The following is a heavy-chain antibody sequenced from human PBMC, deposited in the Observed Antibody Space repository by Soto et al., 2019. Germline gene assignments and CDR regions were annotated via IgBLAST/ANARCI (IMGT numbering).Heavy chain of an antibody. V-gene: IGHV4-59*01. Sequence: SQTLSLTCTVSGDSISTYYWSWIRQLPGKGLEWIGYIHYTGSANYSPSLKSRVTISVATSKNQCFLKLRSVTAAATAAYSCGRGWGGGPSFDHLCQGTLVTVSS. J-gene: IGHJ4*02. CDR2: IHYTGSA. CDR3: GRGWGGGPSFDH. D-gene: IGHD2-21*01. CDR1: GDSISTYY.